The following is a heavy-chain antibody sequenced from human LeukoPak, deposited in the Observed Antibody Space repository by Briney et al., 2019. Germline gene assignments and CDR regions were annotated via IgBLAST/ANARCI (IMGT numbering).Heavy chain of an antibody. CDR2: ISWNSGSI. D-gene: IGHD2-2*01. V-gene: IGHV3-9*01. CDR3: ATDGGCCSSTSCYQFSD. J-gene: IGHJ4*02. Sequence: GGSLRLSCAASGFTFDDYAMPWVRQAPGKGLEWVSGISWNSGSIGYADSVKGRFTISRNDAKNSLYLQMNSLRAEDTALYYCATDGGCCSSTSCYQFSDWGQGTLVTVSS. CDR1: GFTFDDYA.